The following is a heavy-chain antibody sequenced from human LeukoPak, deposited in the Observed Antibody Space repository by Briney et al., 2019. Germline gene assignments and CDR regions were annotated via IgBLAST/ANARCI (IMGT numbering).Heavy chain of an antibody. CDR3: TADLAGGSKAIDY. CDR1: GFTFINAW. CDR2: IKPNTDGATT. D-gene: IGHD3-10*01. Sequence: GGSLRLSCAASGFTFINAWMNWFRQAPGKGREGVGRIKPNTDGATTHYAAPVAGRFTISRDDSKNTLSLQMNSLKIEDTAVYYCTADLAGGSKAIDYWGQGTLVTVSS. J-gene: IGHJ4*02. V-gene: IGHV3-15*05.